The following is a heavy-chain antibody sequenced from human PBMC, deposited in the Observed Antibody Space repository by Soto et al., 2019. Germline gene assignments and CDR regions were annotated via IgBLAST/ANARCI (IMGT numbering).Heavy chain of an antibody. CDR2: INPNSGAT. J-gene: IGHJ4*02. V-gene: IGHV1-2*04. CDR1: GYTFTGYY. CDR3: AIDPSPDDSSGYYDY. D-gene: IGHD3-22*01. Sequence: GASVKVSCKASGYTFTGYYMHWVRQAPGQGLEWMGWINPNSGATNYAQKFQGWVTMTRDTSISTAYMELSRLKSDDTAVYYCAIDPSPDDSSGYYDYSGQGTLVPVSS.